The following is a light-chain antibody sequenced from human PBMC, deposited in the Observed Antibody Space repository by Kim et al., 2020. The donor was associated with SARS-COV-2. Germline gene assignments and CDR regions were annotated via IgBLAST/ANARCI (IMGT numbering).Light chain of an antibody. CDR3: QQYNNWPCT. CDR2: GAS. V-gene: IGKV3-15*01. Sequence: EIVMTQSPATLSVSPGERATLSCRASQSVSSNLVWYQQKPGQAPRLLIYGASTRATGIPARFGGSGSGTEFTLTISSLQSEDFAVYYCQQYNNWPCTFGQGTKVDIK. CDR1: QSVSSN. J-gene: IGKJ1*01.